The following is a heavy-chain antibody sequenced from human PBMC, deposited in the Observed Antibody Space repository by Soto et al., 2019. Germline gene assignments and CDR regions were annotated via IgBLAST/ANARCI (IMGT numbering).Heavy chain of an antibody. CDR3: SRGKWELLLNRPDTFEI. CDR1: GGSFSNYG. D-gene: IGHD1-26*01. J-gene: IGHJ3*02. CDR2: IVPMFDTT. Sequence: QVQLVQSGAEVRYPGSSVKVSCRASGGSFSNYGISWVRQAPGQGLEWMGGIVPMFDTTSYAQKFQDRVTITADDSTDTAYMELSRLKSEDTAVYYCSRGKWELLLNRPDTFEIWGQGTRVTISS. V-gene: IGHV1-69*01.